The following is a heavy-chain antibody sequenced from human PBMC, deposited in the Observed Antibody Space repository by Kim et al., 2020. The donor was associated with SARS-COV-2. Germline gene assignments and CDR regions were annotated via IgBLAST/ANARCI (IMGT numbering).Heavy chain of an antibody. J-gene: IGHJ4*02. CDR1: GFTFSAHA. V-gene: IGHV3-30*04. D-gene: IGHD3-10*01. CDR2: IAYDGSHI. Sequence: GGSLRLSCAASGFTFSAHALHWVRQAPGKGLEWVAHIAYDGSHISYPDSVKGRFIISRDDTKSTLYLQMNSLRPEDTAVYYCLAEIGSRSFDHWGQVTLVTVSS. CDR3: LAEIGSRSFDH.